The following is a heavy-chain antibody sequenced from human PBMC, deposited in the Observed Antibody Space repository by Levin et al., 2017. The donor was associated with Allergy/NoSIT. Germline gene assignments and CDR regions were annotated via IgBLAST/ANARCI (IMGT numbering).Heavy chain of an antibody. D-gene: IGHD1-26*01. Sequence: RASVKVSCKASGYTFTSYDFSWVRQAPGQGLEWVGWISIYNGNTNYAQKFQGRVTLTTDTSTSTAYMELRSLRLDDTAVYFCARGSGSGGNGMDVWGQGTTVTVSS. CDR1: GYTFTSYD. V-gene: IGHV1-18*01. CDR3: ARGSGSGGNGMDV. J-gene: IGHJ6*02. CDR2: ISIYNGNT.